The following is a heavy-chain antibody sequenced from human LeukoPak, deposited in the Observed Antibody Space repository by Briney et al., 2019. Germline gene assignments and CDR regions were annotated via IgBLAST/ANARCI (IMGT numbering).Heavy chain of an antibody. CDR1: GGSFSGYY. V-gene: IGHV4-34*01. J-gene: IGHJ4*02. CDR2: INHSGST. D-gene: IGHD6-6*01. CDR3: ASKGRGAARLGYDY. Sequence: SETLSLTCAVYGGSFSGYYWSWDRQPPGKGLEWIGEINHSGSTNYNPSLKSRVTISVDTSKNQFSLKLSSVTAADTAVYYCASKGRGAARLGYDYWGQGTLVTVSS.